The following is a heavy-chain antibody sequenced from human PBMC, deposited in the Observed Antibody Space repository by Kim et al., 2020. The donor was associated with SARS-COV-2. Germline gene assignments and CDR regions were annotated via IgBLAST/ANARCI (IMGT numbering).Heavy chain of an antibody. J-gene: IGHJ6*02. CDR3: AKDFRVGYFYYGSGSYYNGAAFYYGMDV. CDR2: ISWNSGSI. CDR1: GFTFDDYA. D-gene: IGHD3-10*01. Sequence: GGSLRLSCAASGFTFDDYAMHWVRQAPGKGLEWVSGISWNSGSIGYADSVKGRFTISRDNAKNSLYLQMNSLRAEDTALYYCAKDFRVGYFYYGSGSYYNGAAFYYGMDVWGQGTTVTVSS. V-gene: IGHV3-9*01.